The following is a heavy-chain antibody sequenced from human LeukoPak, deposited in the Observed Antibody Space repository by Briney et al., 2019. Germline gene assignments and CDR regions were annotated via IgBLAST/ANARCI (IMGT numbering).Heavy chain of an antibody. CDR3: ARGESSVPKGFFDS. J-gene: IGHJ4*02. CDR2: ISSRGHYV. D-gene: IGHD6-19*01. V-gene: IGHV3-21*01. CDR1: ESTPSNRS. Sequence: GGSLRLSCVASESTPSNRSFHWVRQAPGKGLEWVSSISSRGHYVFYADSVKGRFLISRDNAQNSIFLQMDSLRAEDTALYFCARGESSVPKGFFDSWGRGTLVTVSS.